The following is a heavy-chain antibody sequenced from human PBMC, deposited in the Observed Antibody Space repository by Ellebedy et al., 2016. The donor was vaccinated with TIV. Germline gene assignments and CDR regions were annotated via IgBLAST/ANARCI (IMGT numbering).Heavy chain of an antibody. D-gene: IGHD2-2*01. Sequence: PGGSLRLSCAASGFTVGSNFMTWVRQAPGKGLEWVSVIYGGGTIRYADSVKGRFTISRDNSKNTVDLQMNSLRAEDTAVYYCARPTVPATICGACGMDVWGQGTTVIVSS. J-gene: IGHJ6*02. CDR3: ARPTVPATICGACGMDV. CDR2: IYGGGTI. V-gene: IGHV3-53*01. CDR1: GFTVGSNF.